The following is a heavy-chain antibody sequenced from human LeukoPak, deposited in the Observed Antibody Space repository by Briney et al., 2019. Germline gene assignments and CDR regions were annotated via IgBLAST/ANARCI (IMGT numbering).Heavy chain of an antibody. CDR1: GFTFEDYG. J-gene: IGHJ4*02. D-gene: IGHD4-11*01. Sequence: GGSLRLSCVASGFTFEDYGMSWVSQPAGKGLEWVSSINRHGGSTHYAESVKGRFTISRDNAKNSLFLQMNSLRAEDTALYYCARANYSPYYFDYWGQGTLVTVST. CDR2: INRHGGST. V-gene: IGHV3-20*04. CDR3: ARANYSPYYFDY.